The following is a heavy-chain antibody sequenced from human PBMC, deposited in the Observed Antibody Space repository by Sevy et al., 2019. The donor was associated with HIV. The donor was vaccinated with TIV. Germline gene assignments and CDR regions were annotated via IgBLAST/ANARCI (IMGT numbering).Heavy chain of an antibody. V-gene: IGHV3-15*01. CDR2: IKSKVDGETV. J-gene: IGHJ4*02. CDR3: GDTNDSGPWDH. Sequence: GGSLRLSCVASGFTFTDAWMHWVRQSPGKGLEWIGRIKSKVDGETVDFAAPVEGRFTISRADSKNILYLQMDSLQKEDTAVYYCGDTNDSGPWDHWGRGTLVTVSS. D-gene: IGHD3-22*01. CDR1: GFTFTDAW.